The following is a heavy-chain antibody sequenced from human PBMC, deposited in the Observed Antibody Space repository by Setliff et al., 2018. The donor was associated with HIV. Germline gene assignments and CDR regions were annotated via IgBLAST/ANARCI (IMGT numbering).Heavy chain of an antibody. CDR2: IYSDGST. J-gene: IGHJ4*02. D-gene: IGHD3-22*01. Sequence: GGSLRLSCTASGFTFGDYAMSWVRQAPGKGLEWVSTIYSDGSTYHADSVKGRFTLSRDTSKNTLSLQMNSLRPEDTAVFYCARVRLYSSALDYWGQGTLVTVSS. CDR3: ARVRLYSSALDY. CDR1: GFTFGDYA. V-gene: IGHV3-66*02.